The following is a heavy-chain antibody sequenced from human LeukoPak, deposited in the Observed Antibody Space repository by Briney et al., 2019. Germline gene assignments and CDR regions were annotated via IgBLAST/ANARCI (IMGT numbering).Heavy chain of an antibody. D-gene: IGHD3-10*01. CDR3: ARGELYYGDGNYFDY. CDR1: GSSISSYY. CDR2: IYTSGST. Sequence: NASETLSLTCTVSGSSISSYYWSWIRQPAGKGLEWIGRIYTSGSTNYNPSLKSRVTMSVDTSKNQFSLKLSSVTAADTAVYYCARGELYYGDGNYFDYWGQGTLVTVSS. J-gene: IGHJ4*02. V-gene: IGHV4-4*07.